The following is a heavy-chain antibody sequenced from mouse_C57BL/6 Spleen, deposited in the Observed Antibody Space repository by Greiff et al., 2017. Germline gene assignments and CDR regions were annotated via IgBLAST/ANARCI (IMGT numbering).Heavy chain of an antibody. Sequence: QVQLQQPGAELVRPGTSVKLSCKASGYTFTSYWMHWVKQRPGQGLEWIGVIDPSDSYTNYNQKFKGKATLTVDTSSSTAYMQLSSLTSEDSAVYYCARGILTDYAMDYWGQGTSATVSS. CDR2: IDPSDSYT. D-gene: IGHD1-1*01. V-gene: IGHV1-59*01. J-gene: IGHJ4*01. CDR1: GYTFTSYW. CDR3: ARGILTDYAMDY.